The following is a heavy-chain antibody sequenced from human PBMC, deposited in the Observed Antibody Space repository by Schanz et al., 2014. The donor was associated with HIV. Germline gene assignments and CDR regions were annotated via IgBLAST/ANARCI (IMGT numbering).Heavy chain of an antibody. CDR1: GGTFSIYA. CDR2: IIPIFGTA. V-gene: IGHV1-69*01. CDR3: ARAAFSSEYYYGMDV. J-gene: IGHJ6*02. Sequence: QVQLVQPGAEVKKPGSSVKVSCKASGGTFSIYAISWVRQAPGQGLEWMGGIIPIFGTANYAQKFQGRVTIIADESTSTAYMELSSLRSADTPVYFCARAAFSSEYYYGMDVWGQGTTVTVSS. D-gene: IGHD3-3*02.